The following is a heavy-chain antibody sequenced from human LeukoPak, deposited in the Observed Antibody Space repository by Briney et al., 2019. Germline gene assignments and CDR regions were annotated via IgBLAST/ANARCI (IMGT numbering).Heavy chain of an antibody. CDR3: ADLGTTYYYDRSTY. D-gene: IGHD3-22*01. Sequence: XXXVRXAXXXXLEWVSGISSSGGSPYYADSVQGRFTISRDNSKNTLFLQMTGLRAEDTAVYYCADLGTTYYYDRSTYWGQGTLVAVSS. V-gene: IGHV3-23*01. CDR2: ISSSGGSP. J-gene: IGHJ4*02.